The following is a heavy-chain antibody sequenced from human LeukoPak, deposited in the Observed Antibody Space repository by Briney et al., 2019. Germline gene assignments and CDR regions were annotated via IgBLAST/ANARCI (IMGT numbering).Heavy chain of an antibody. CDR1: GFTFSSYA. D-gene: IGHD6-13*01. CDR3: AKGDQFIAAAGIFHY. Sequence: GGSLRLSCAASGFTFSSYAMSWVRQAPGKGLEWVSAISGSGGSTYYADSVKGRFAISRDNSKNTLYLQMNSLRAEDTAVYYCAKGDQFIAAAGIFHYWGEGPLVTVSS. V-gene: IGHV3-23*01. J-gene: IGHJ4*02. CDR2: ISGSGGST.